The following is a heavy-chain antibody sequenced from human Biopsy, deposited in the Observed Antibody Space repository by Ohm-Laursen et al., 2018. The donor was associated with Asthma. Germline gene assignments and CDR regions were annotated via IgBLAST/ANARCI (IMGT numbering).Heavy chain of an antibody. CDR3: ARTYYDFLTGQVNDAFAM. J-gene: IGHJ3*02. CDR2: INAANGNT. CDR1: GYTFINYA. D-gene: IGHD3-9*01. Sequence: ASVKVSCKASGYTFINYAIHWVRQAPGHSLEWMGWINAANGNTKYSQKFQGRLTISRDTSASTAYMDLSSLRSEDTAVYYCARTYYDFLTGQVNDAFAMWGQGTMVTVSS. V-gene: IGHV1-3*01.